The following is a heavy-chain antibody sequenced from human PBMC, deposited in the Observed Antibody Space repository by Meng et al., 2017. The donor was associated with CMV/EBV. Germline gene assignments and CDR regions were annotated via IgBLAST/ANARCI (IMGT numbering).Heavy chain of an antibody. CDR1: GFTFSSYA. CDR3: AKDLLNRNIVVVPAAINGMDV. D-gene: IGHD2-2*02. J-gene: IGHJ6*02. Sequence: GGSLRLSCAAPGFTFSSYAMSWVRQAPGKGLEWVSAISGSGGSTYYADSVKGRFTISRDNSKNTLYLQMNSLRAEDTAVYYCAKDLLNRNIVVVPAAINGMDVWGQGTTVTVSS. CDR2: ISGSGGST. V-gene: IGHV3-23*01.